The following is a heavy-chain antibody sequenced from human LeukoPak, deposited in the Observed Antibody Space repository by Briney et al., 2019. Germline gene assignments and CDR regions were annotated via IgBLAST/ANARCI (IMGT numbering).Heavy chain of an antibody. J-gene: IGHJ4*02. CDR3: ARVGGASSGWYGIDY. CDR2: ISYDGSNK. V-gene: IGHV3-30-3*01. D-gene: IGHD6-19*01. Sequence: PGGSLRLSCAASGFTFSSYAMHWVRQAPGKGLEWVAVISYDGSNKYYADSVKGRFTISRDNSKNTLYLQMNSLRAEDTAVYYCARVGGASSGWYGIDYWGQGTLVTASS. CDR1: GFTFSSYA.